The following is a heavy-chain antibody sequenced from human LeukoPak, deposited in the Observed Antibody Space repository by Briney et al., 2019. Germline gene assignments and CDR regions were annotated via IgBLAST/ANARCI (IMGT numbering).Heavy chain of an antibody. CDR1: GGTFISYT. D-gene: IGHD3-3*01. CDR3: ARDPHDKEYDFWSGYYGMDV. Sequence: ASVTVSFKASGGTFISYTISWVRQAPGQGLEWMGRIIPILGIANYAQKFQGRVTITADKSTSTAYMELSSLRSEDTAVYYCARDPHDKEYDFWSGYYGMDVWGQGTTVTVSS. V-gene: IGHV1-69*04. J-gene: IGHJ6*02. CDR2: IIPILGIA.